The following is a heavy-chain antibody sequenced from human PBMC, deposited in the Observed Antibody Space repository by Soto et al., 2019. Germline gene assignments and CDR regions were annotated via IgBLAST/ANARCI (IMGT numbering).Heavy chain of an antibody. D-gene: IGHD6-13*01. CDR2: ISGSGSSP. CDR3: ARYAYGLSSSSWYRGGWFDP. J-gene: IGHJ5*02. V-gene: IGHV3-23*01. Sequence: EVQLLESGGGLGQPGGSLRLSCAASGFSFTGYTMAWVRQAPGKGLEWVSAISGSGSSPYYADSVKGRFTVSRDSSKDMVYLQMDSLRAEDTAVYYCARYAYGLSSSSWYRGGWFDPWGQGTLVTVSS. CDR1: GFSFTGYT.